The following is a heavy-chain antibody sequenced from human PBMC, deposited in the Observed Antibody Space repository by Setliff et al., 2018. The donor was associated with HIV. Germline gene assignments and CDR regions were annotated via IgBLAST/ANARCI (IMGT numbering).Heavy chain of an antibody. J-gene: IGHJ4*02. CDR3: ANELLAGYPLGGNFDS. D-gene: IGHD3-9*01. V-gene: IGHV3-74*01. CDR1: GFTFNNSHW. CDR2: INGDGTTK. Sequence: GSLRLSCAVSGFTFNNSHWMHWVRQAPGKGLMWVSRINGDGTTKRYAESVQGRFIISRDNAKNTMYLEMNSLRADDTAVYYCANELLAGYPLGGNFDSWGQGTLVTVSS.